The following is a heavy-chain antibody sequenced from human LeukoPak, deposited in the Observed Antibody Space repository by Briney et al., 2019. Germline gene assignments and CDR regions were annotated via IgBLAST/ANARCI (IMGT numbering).Heavy chain of an antibody. CDR3: ARWVADSGSYYFDY. J-gene: IGHJ4*02. CDR1: GGSISSYY. CDR2: IYYSGST. D-gene: IGHD3-10*01. V-gene: IGHV4-59*01. Sequence: SETLSLTCTVSGGSISSYYWSWIRQPPGKGLEWIGYIYYSGSTNYNPSLKSRVTMSVDTSKNQFSLKLSSVTAADTAVYYCARWVADSGSYYFDYRGQGTLVTVSS.